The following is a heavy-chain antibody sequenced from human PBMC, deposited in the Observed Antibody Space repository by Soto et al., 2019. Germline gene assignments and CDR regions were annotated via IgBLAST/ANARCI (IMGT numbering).Heavy chain of an antibody. J-gene: IGHJ5*02. CDR1: GGSISSGFYS. CDR2: IYNSGNT. CDR3: ARGSDGVWNWFDP. Sequence: SETLSLTCAVSGGSISSGFYSWSWIRQPPGQGLEWIGYIYNSGNTYYNPSLMSRVTISVDRSQNHFSLKLTSVTAADTAVYYCARGSDGVWNWFDPWGKGTQVTASS. V-gene: IGHV4-30-2*01. D-gene: IGHD2-21*02.